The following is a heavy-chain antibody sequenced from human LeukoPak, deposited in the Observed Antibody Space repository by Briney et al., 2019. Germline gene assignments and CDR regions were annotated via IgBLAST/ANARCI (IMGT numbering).Heavy chain of an antibody. J-gene: IGHJ5*02. Sequence: SVKVSCKASGGTFSSYTITWVRQAPGQGLEWMGGIVPIFGSANYAQKFQGRVTITADESTSTAYMELSSLRSEDTAVYYCARVGGLDLTNWFDPWGQGTLVTVSS. CDR3: ARVGGLDLTNWFDP. D-gene: IGHD3/OR15-3a*01. CDR2: IVPIFGSA. CDR1: GGTFSSYT. V-gene: IGHV1-69*13.